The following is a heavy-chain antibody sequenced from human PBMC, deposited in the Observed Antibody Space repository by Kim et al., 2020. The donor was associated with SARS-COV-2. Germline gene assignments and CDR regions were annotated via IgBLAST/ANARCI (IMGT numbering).Heavy chain of an antibody. CDR2: ISYDGSNK. J-gene: IGHJ4*02. CDR3: AKDGTSYGDYWRRRGREYYFDY. CDR1: GFTFSSYG. D-gene: IGHD4-17*01. Sequence: GGSLRLSCAASGFTFSSYGMHWVRQAPGKGLEWVAVISYDGSNKYYADSVKGRFTISRDNSKNTLYLQMNSLRAEDTAVYYCAKDGTSYGDYWRRRGREYYFDYWGQGTLVTVSS. V-gene: IGHV3-30*18.